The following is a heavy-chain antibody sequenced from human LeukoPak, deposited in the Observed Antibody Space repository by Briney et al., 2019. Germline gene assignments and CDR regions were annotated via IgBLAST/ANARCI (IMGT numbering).Heavy chain of an antibody. V-gene: IGHV1-2*02. CDR2: INPNSGGT. Sequence: ASVKVSCKASGYTFTGYYMHWVRQAPGQGLEWMGWINPNSGGTNYAQKFQGRVTMTRDTSISTAYMELSRLRSDDTAVYYCARVFSGYYDSSGYSDYWGQGTPVTVSS. CDR3: ARVFSGYYDSSGYSDY. CDR1: GYTFTGYY. J-gene: IGHJ4*02. D-gene: IGHD3-22*01.